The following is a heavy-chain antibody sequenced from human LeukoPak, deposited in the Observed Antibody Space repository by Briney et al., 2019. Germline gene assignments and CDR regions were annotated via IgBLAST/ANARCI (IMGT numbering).Heavy chain of an antibody. D-gene: IGHD6-13*01. CDR2: VWYDGSNK. V-gene: IGHV3-33*01. CDR3: ARDPKYSNSWFFDY. J-gene: IGHJ4*02. CDR1: GFAFSSSG. Sequence: GGSLRLSCAASGFAFSSSGMHWVRQAPGEGLEWVAVVWYDGSNKHYADSVKGRFTISRDNSNNTLYLQMNSLRAEDTAVYYCARDPKYSNSWFFDYWGQGTLVTVSS.